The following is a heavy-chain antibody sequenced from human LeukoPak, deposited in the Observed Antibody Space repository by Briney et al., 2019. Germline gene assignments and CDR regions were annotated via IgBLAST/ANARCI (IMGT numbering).Heavy chain of an antibody. CDR3: ARGPDYGGVDY. CDR2: IIPILGIA. V-gene: IGHV1-69*04. J-gene: IGHJ4*02. CDR1: GGTFSSYA. Sequence: ASVKVSCKASGGTFSSYAISWVRQAPGQGLEWMGRIIPILGIANYAQKFQGRVTITADKSTSTAYMELSSLRSEDTAVYYCARGPDYGGVDYWGQGTLVTVSS. D-gene: IGHD4-23*01.